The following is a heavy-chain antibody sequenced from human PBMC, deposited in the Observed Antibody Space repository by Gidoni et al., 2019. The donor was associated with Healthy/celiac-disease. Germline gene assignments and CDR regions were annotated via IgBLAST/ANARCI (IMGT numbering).Heavy chain of an antibody. CDR1: GFTFSSYA. CDR3: AINSGYDPVTPLNY. Sequence: EVQLLESGGGLVQPGGSLRLSCAASGFTFSSYAMSWVRQAPGKGLEWVSAISGSGGSTYYADSVKGRFTISRDNSKNTLYLQMNSLRAEDTAVYYCAINSGYDPVTPLNYWGQGTLVTVSS. D-gene: IGHD5-12*01. V-gene: IGHV3-23*01. CDR2: ISGSGGST. J-gene: IGHJ4*02.